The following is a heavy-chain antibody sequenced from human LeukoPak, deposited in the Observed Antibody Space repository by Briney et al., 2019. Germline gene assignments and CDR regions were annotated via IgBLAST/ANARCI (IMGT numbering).Heavy chain of an antibody. Sequence: SETLSLTCTVSGGSIGSYYWSWIRQPPGKGLEWIGYIYYSGSTNYNPSLKSRVTISVDTSKNQFSLKLSSVTAADTAVYYCARGKGSYYYMDVWGKGTTVTVSS. CDR2: IYYSGST. CDR1: GGSIGSYY. D-gene: IGHD3-10*01. J-gene: IGHJ6*03. CDR3: ARGKGSYYYMDV. V-gene: IGHV4-59*01.